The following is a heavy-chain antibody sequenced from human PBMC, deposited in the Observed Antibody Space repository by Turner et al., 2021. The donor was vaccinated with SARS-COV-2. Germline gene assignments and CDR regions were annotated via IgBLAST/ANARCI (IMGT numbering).Heavy chain of an antibody. D-gene: IGHD3-3*01. CDR2: VVHTGRTT. CDR3: AKTSSGMVDYFDS. V-gene: IGHV3-23*01. Sequence: DAHLIESGGKLVRPGETMTLSGAATGFRFSSFALSWVRQAPGKGLELVAHVVHTGRTTHYADSVRGRFTISRDNSNGTLFLLMGSLKVEDTAVYFCAKTSSGMVDYFDSWGQGTPVTVSS. J-gene: IGHJ4*02. CDR1: GFRFSSFA.